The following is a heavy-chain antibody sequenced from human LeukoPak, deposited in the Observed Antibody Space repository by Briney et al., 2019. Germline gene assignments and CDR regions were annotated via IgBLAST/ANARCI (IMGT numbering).Heavy chain of an antibody. CDR1: GGSISSGDYY. D-gene: IGHD2-15*01. CDR2: ISYSGNT. V-gene: IGHV4-31*03. CDR3: ARKRLRIKDDAFDI. Sequence: PSQTLSLTCSVSGGSISSGDYYWNCIRQHPGKGLECIGYISYSGNTYYNPSLKSRVTISVDTSKNQFSLKLSSVTAADTAVYYCARKRLRIKDDAFDIWGQGTMVTVSS. J-gene: IGHJ3*02.